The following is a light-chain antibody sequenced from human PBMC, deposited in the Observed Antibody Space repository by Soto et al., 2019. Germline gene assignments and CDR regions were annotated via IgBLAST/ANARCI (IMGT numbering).Light chain of an antibody. CDR3: AAWDDSLNGWV. CDR2: EVN. V-gene: IGLV2-8*01. Sequence: QSALTQPPSASGSPGQSVTISCTGTSSDIGAYNYVSWFQQHPGEAPKLIISEVNKRPSGVPDRFSGSKSGNTASLTVSGLQAEDEADYYCAAWDDSLNGWVFGGGTKLTVL. CDR1: SSDIGAYNY. J-gene: IGLJ3*02.